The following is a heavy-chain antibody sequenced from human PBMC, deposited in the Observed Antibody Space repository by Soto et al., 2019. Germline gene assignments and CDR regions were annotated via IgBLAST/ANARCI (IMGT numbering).Heavy chain of an antibody. CDR2: INPNSGGT. D-gene: IGHD3-22*01. CDR3: ARYPYYYDSSGYRYFDY. V-gene: IGHV1-2*04. J-gene: IGHJ4*02. Sequence: ASVKVSCKASGYTFTSYAMHWVRQAPGQRLEWMGWINPNSGGTNYAQKFQGWVTMTRDTSISTAYMELSRLRSDDTAVYYCARYPYYYDSSGYRYFDYWGQGTLVTVSS. CDR1: GYTFTSYA.